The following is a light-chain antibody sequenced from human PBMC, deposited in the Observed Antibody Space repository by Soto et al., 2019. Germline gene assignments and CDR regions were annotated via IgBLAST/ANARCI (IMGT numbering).Light chain of an antibody. V-gene: IGLV2-14*01. Sequence: QSALTQPASVSGSPGQSITISCTGTSSDVGGYNYVSWYQQHPGKAPKLMIYEVTNRPSGVSNRFSGSKSGNTASLTISGLQAEDEADYYFRSYTRGITPVFGGGTKLTVL. J-gene: IGLJ3*02. CDR1: SSDVGGYNY. CDR2: EVT. CDR3: RSYTRGITPV.